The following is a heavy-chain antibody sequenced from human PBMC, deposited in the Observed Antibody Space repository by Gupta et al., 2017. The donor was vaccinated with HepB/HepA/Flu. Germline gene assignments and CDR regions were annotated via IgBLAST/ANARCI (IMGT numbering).Heavy chain of an antibody. J-gene: IGHJ6*02. V-gene: IGHV3-23*01. Sequence: EVQLLESGGGVVQPGESLRLACAASGFTFSTYALSWVRQSPGKGLEWVSGISGGGTYKYYADSVKGRFTISRDNSKNTLWLQMNSLRAEDTAVYYCAKEDWDPHPVYYYGMDVWGLGTTVTVSS. D-gene: IGHD3/OR15-3a*01. CDR3: AKEDWDPHPVYYYGMDV. CDR2: ISGGGTYK. CDR1: GFTFSTYA.